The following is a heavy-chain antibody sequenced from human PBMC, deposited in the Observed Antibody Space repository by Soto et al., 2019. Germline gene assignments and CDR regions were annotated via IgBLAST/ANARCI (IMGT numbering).Heavy chain of an antibody. CDR3: AKDHASYGSGSPFDI. D-gene: IGHD3-10*01. Sequence: HPGGSLRLSCAAXGFTFSSYGMHWVRQAPGKGLEWVAVISYDGSNKYYADSVKGRFTISRDNSKNTLYLQMNSLRAEDTAVYYCAKDHASYGSGSPFDIWGQGTMVTVSS. V-gene: IGHV3-30*18. CDR1: GFTFSSYG. J-gene: IGHJ3*02. CDR2: ISYDGSNK.